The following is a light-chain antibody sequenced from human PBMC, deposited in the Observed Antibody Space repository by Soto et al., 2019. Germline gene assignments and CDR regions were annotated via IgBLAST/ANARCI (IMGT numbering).Light chain of an antibody. V-gene: IGLV2-14*01. CDR1: SSDVGGYNY. Sequence: QSALTQPASVSGSPGQSITISCTGTSSDVGGYNYVSWYQQHPGKAPKLMIYGVSNRPSGVSNRFSASKSGNTASLTISGLQAEDEADYYCSSYSSTSTLVVFGGGTKVTVL. CDR3: SSYSSTSTLVV. J-gene: IGLJ2*01. CDR2: GVS.